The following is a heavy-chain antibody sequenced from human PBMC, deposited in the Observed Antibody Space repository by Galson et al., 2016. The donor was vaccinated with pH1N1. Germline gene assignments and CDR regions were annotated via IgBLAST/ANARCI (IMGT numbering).Heavy chain of an antibody. V-gene: IGHV3-30*04. CDR1: GFTFTSYA. D-gene: IGHD5-12*01. J-gene: IGHJ4*02. CDR2: ILYDGTNE. CDR3: ARDSEYSGHEGFH. Sequence: SLRLSCAASGFTFTSYAMHWARQAPGKGLEWVAVILYDGTNEYYADSVKGRFTIPRDKTQSTVYLQMNSLRTEDTAVYYCARDSEYSGHEGFHWAQGTLVIVSS.